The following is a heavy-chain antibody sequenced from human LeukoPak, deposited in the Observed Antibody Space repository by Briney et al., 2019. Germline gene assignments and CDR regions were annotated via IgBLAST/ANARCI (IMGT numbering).Heavy chain of an antibody. CDR2: ISSNGDST. CDR3: ARGGGYSYDYFDY. D-gene: IGHD5-18*01. V-gene: IGHV3-64*01. Sequence: GWSPRLSCAASGFTFSNFAMHWVRQAPGKGLEYVSGISSNGDSTYFANSVEGRFTISRDNSKNTVYLQMGSLTTEDMAVYYCARGGGYSYDYFDYWGQGTLVTVSS. J-gene: IGHJ4*02. CDR1: GFTFSNFA.